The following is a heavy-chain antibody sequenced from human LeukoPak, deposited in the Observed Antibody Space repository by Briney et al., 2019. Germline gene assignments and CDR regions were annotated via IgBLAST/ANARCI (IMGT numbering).Heavy chain of an antibody. D-gene: IGHD6-19*01. J-gene: IGHJ4*02. CDR2: MYHSGKT. CDR1: GVSISSNY. Sequence: SETLSLTCTVSGVSISSNYWSWIRQSPGRGLEWIGYMYHSGKTNYNPSLKSRVTISKDTSKNQFSLKLSSVTAADTAVYYCAGGRGGYSSGWYVGYWGQGTLVTVSS. CDR3: AGGRGGYSSGWYVGY. V-gene: IGHV4-59*12.